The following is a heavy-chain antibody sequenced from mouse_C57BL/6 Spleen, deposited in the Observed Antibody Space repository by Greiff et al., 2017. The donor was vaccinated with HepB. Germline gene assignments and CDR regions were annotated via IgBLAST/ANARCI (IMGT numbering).Heavy chain of an antibody. CDR1: GYTFTSYW. V-gene: IGHV1-64*01. CDR3: AREITTVVAPDWYFDV. Sequence: QVQLQQPGAELVKPGASVKLSCKASGYTFTSYWMHWVKQRPGQGLEWIGMIHPNSGSTNYNEKFKSKATLTVDKSSSTAYMQLSSLTSEDSAVYDCAREITTVVAPDWYFDVWGTGTTVTVSS. J-gene: IGHJ1*03. CDR2: IHPNSGST. D-gene: IGHD1-1*01.